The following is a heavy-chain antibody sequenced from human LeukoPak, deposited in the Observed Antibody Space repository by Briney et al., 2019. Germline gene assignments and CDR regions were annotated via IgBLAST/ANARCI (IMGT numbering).Heavy chain of an antibody. J-gene: IGHJ3*02. D-gene: IGHD1-1*01. CDR1: GYTFTSYA. CDR3: AGERERGSDAFDI. CDR2: INAGNGNT. V-gene: IGHV1-3*01. Sequence: ASGKVSCKASGYTFTSYAMHWVRQAPGQRLEWMGWINAGNGNTKYSQKFQGRVTITRDTSASTAYMELSSLRSEDTAVYYCAGERERGSDAFDIWGQGTMVTVSS.